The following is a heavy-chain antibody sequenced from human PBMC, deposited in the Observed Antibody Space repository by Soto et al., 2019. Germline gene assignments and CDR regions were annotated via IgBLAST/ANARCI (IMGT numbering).Heavy chain of an antibody. V-gene: IGHV4-39*01. CDR1: GGSISSSSYY. D-gene: IGHD3-22*01. CDR2: IYYSGST. Sequence: SETLSLTCTVSGGSISSSSYYWGWIRQPPGKGLEWIGSIYYSGSTYYNPSLKSRVTISVDTSKNQFSLKLSSVTAADTAVYYCARHPSYYYDSSGYLNWFDPWGQGTLVTVSS. J-gene: IGHJ5*02. CDR3: ARHPSYYYDSSGYLNWFDP.